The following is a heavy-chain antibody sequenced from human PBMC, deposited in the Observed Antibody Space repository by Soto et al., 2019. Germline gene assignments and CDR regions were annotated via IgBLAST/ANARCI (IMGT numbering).Heavy chain of an antibody. D-gene: IGHD6-19*01. V-gene: IGHV3-74*01. Sequence: EVQLVESGGGLVQPGASLRLSCAASGFSFNNYYMHWVRQAPGTGLVWVSRINGAGTITRYADSVQGRFTFSRDNAKNTLYLQMNSLRAEDAAVYYGTRGGAVAAVDIWGQGTMVTVSS. CDR2: INGAGTIT. CDR1: GFSFNNYY. CDR3: TRGGAVAAVDI. J-gene: IGHJ3*02.